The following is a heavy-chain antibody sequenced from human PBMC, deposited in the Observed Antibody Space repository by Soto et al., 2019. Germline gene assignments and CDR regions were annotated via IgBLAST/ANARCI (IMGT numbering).Heavy chain of an antibody. J-gene: IGHJ3*02. D-gene: IGHD4-17*01. CDR3: ARDLSGDYGDLDT. V-gene: IGHV3-33*01. Sequence: PGGSLRLSCAPSGFTFSSYGMHWARQAPGKGLEWVAVIWYDGSNKVYADSVKGRFTISRDNSKNTLYLQMNSLGAEDTAVYYCARDLSGDYGDLDTWGQGTTVTVSS. CDR2: IWYDGSNK. CDR1: GFTFSSYG.